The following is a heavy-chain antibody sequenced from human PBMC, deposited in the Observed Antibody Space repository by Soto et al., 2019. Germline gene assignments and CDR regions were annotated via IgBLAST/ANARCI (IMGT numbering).Heavy chain of an antibody. CDR1: GGSISSGGYS. CDR3: ARAGGLGAVAVDY. Sequence: QLQLQESGSGLVKPSQTLSLTCAVSGGSISSGGYSWSWIRQPPGKGLGWIGYINHGSTSYNPSLKSRAPLSLDXXKNQFSLKLSSVTAADTAVYYCARAGGLGAVAVDYWGQGTLVTVSS. CDR2: INHGST. V-gene: IGHV4-30-2*01. D-gene: IGHD6-19*01. J-gene: IGHJ4*02.